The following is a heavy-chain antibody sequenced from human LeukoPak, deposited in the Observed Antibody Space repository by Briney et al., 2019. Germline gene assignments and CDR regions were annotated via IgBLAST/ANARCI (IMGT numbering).Heavy chain of an antibody. CDR3: AKDSSTGDYYMDV. V-gene: IGHV3-7*03. D-gene: IGHD2-2*01. Sequence: GGSLRLSCAASGFTFSNSWMTWVRQAPGKGLEWVASMIGDGGEIHYVDSVKGRFTISRDNAKNSLYLQMNSLRTEDTALYYCAKDSSTGDYYMDVWGKGTTVTVSS. J-gene: IGHJ6*03. CDR1: GFTFSNSW. CDR2: MIGDGGEI.